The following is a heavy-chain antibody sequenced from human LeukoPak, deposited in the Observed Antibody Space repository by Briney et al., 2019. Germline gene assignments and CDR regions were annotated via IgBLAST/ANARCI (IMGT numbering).Heavy chain of an antibody. CDR2: ISASGGST. Sequence: GGSLRLSCAASGFTFSSSAMSWVRQVPGKGLEWVSGISASGGSTSYADSVKGRFTISRDNAKNSLYLQMNSLRDEDTAVYYCARDHRLTPSSYDFWSGYYAAGLDPWGQGTLVTVSS. D-gene: IGHD3-3*01. CDR3: ARDHRLTPSSYDFWSGYYAAGLDP. J-gene: IGHJ5*02. V-gene: IGHV3-23*01. CDR1: GFTFSSSA.